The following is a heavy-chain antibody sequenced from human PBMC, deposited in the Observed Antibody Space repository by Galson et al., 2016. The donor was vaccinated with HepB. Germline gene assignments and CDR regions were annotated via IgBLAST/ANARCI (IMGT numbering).Heavy chain of an antibody. CDR1: GDSIKGVGHY. J-gene: IGHJ4*02. V-gene: IGHV4-31*11. CDR2: SHYAGTA. CDR3: AKKGRGGWFFDS. D-gene: IGHD6-19*01. Sequence: TLSLTCDVSGDSIKGVGHYWNWLRQRPGKGLEWIGYSHYAGTASSNPSLKSRVSISVDTSNNLFSQTLTSVTADDTAVYYCAKKGRGGWFFDSWGRGTLVTVTS.